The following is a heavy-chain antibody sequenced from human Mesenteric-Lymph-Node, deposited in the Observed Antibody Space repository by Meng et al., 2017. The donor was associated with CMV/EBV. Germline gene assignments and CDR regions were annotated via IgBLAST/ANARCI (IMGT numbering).Heavy chain of an antibody. CDR1: SFSGYY. CDR2: INHSGST. J-gene: IGHJ4*02. V-gene: IGHV4-34*01. CDR3: ARGRPGYCSGGSCYQPFDY. Sequence: SFSGYYWSWIRQPPGKGLEWSGEINHSGSTNYDPSLKSRVTISVDTSKNQFSLKLSSVTAADTAVYYCARGRPGYCSGGSCYQPFDYWGQGTLVTVSS. D-gene: IGHD2-15*01.